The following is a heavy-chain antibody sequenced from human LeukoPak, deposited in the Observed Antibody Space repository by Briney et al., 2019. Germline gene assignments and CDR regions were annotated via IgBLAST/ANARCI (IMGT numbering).Heavy chain of an antibody. Sequence: PSETLSLTCTVAGGSISSSSYYWGWIRQPPGKGLEWIGSIYYSGSTYYNPSLKSRVTISVDTSKNQFSLKLSSVTAADTAVYYCARTSTQQQPIDYWGQGTLVTVSS. J-gene: IGHJ4*02. CDR3: ARTSTQQQPIDY. CDR2: IYYSGST. CDR1: GGSISSSSYY. V-gene: IGHV4-39*01. D-gene: IGHD6-13*01.